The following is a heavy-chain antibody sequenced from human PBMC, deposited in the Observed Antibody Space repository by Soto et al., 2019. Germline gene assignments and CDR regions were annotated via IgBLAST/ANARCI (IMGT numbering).Heavy chain of an antibody. CDR3: ARGDSSIGGWSAEFFQH. V-gene: IGHV3-48*02. CDR2: ISSSGSTI. D-gene: IGHD6-19*01. Sequence: EVQLVDSGGGLVQPGGSLRLSCAASGFTFSDYSMNWVRQAPGKGLEWVSYISSSGSTISYADSVKGRFTISRDNAKNSLYLQMNSLRDEDTAVFYCARGDSSIGGWSAEFFQHWGQGTLVTVSS. J-gene: IGHJ1*01. CDR1: GFTFSDYS.